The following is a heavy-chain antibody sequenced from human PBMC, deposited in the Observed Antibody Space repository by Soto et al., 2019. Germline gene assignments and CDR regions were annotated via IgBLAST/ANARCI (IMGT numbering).Heavy chain of an antibody. J-gene: IGHJ2*01. Sequence: QVQLQESGPGLVKPSETLSLTCTVSGASVSSYYWTWMRQPPGKGLEWIGYIHYSGSTNFDPSLKSRVXTSXDXYKNQVSLKLSSVTAADTAVYFWARPSGRSDWYFDLWGRGTLVTVSS. V-gene: IGHV4-59*08. CDR1: GASVSSYY. D-gene: IGHD3-10*01. CDR3: ARPSGRSDWYFDL. CDR2: IHYSGST.